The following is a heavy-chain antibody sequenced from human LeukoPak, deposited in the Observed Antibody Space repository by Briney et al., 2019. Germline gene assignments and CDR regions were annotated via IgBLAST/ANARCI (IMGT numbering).Heavy chain of an antibody. CDR3: ASASTVTTSDY. CDR1: GGSFGGYY. J-gene: IGHJ4*02. D-gene: IGHD4-17*01. CDR2: INHNGST. V-gene: IGHV4-34*01. Sequence: SETLSLTCAVYGGSFGGYYWSWIRQPPGKGLEWIGEINHNGSTNYNPSLKSRVTISVDTSKNQFSLKLSSVTAADTAVYYCASASTVTTSDYWGQGTLVTVSS.